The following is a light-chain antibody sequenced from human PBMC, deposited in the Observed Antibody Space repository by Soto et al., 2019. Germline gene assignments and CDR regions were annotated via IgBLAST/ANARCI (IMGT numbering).Light chain of an antibody. V-gene: IGKV3-20*01. CDR2: GAS. CDR1: QSVSSRF. Sequence: EIVLTQSPGTLSLSPGERATFSCRASQSVSSRFLAWYQQKPGQAPRLLIYGASSRATGIPDRFSGSGSGTDFTLTISSLQSEDFAVYYCQQYNNWPPVTFGPGTKVDI. J-gene: IGKJ3*01. CDR3: QQYNNWPPVT.